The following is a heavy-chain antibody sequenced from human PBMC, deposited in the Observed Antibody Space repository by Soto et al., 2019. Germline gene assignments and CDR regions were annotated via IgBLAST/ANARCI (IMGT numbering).Heavy chain of an antibody. CDR3: AKDVFDYGDYVDAFDI. Sequence: QVQLVESGGGVVQPGRSLRLSCAASGFTFSSYGMHWVRQAPGKGLEWVAVISYDGSNKYYADSVKGRFTISRDNSKNTLYLQMNSLRAEDTAVYYCAKDVFDYGDYVDAFDIWGQGTMVTVSS. V-gene: IGHV3-30*18. CDR2: ISYDGSNK. J-gene: IGHJ3*02. CDR1: GFTFSSYG. D-gene: IGHD4-17*01.